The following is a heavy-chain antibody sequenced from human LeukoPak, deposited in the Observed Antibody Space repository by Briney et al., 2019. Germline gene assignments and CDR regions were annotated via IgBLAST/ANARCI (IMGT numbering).Heavy chain of an antibody. CDR1: GYTFTGYY. CDR3: AKDKGESGYFDY. V-gene: IGHV3-30*09. Sequence: SCKASGYTFTGYYMHWVRRAPGKGLERVAVISYDGSNKYYADSVKRRFAISRDNSKNTLYLQMNSLRAEDTAVYYCAKDKGESGYFDYWGQGTLVTVSS. J-gene: IGHJ4*02. D-gene: IGHD1-26*01. CDR2: ISYDGSNK.